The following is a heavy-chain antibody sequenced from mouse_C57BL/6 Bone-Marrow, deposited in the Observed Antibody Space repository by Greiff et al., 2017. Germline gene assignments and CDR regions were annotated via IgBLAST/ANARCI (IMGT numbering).Heavy chain of an antibody. D-gene: IGHD1-1*01. Sequence: EVQLQQSGPVLVKPGASVKMSCKASGYTFTDYYTTWVKQRPGKSLEWIGVINPYHGGTSYNQKFKGKATLTVDKSSSTAYMELNSLTSDDSAVYYCARRDNGSGWVAYWGQGTLVTVSA. CDR3: ARRDNGSGWVAY. CDR1: GYTFTDYY. J-gene: IGHJ3*01. CDR2: INPYHGGT. V-gene: IGHV1-19*01.